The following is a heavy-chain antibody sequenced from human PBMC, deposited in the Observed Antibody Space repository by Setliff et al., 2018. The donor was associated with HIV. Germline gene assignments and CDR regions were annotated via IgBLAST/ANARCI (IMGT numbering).Heavy chain of an antibody. J-gene: IGHJ2*01. CDR2: IYSTGST. V-gene: IGHV4-61*02. CDR3: TRDTGYILSGYRPHWYFDV. Sequence: NPSETLSLTCTFSGDSISSGNYYWSWIRQPAGKGLEWIGRIYSTGSTNYNPSLKSRVTISSDTSKNLFSLKLTTVTAADAAVYYCTRDTGYILSGYRPHWYFDVWGRGTLFTVSS. D-gene: IGHD3-9*01. CDR1: GDSISSGNYY.